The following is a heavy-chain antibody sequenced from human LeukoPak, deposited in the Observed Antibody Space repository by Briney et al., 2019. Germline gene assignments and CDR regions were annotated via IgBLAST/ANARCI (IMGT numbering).Heavy chain of an antibody. Sequence: GGSLRLFCAASGFTVSSNYMSWVRQAPGEGLEWVSVIYSGGSTYYADSVKGRFTISRHNSKNTLYLQMNSLRAEDTAVYYCARAPHTTYMTYYYYGMDVWGQGTTVTVSS. J-gene: IGHJ6*02. CDR2: IYSGGST. CDR3: ARAPHTTYMTYYYYGMDV. D-gene: IGHD1-1*01. CDR1: GFTVSSNY. V-gene: IGHV3-53*04.